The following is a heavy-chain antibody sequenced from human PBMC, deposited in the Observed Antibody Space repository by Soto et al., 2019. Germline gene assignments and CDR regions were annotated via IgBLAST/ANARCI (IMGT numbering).Heavy chain of an antibody. J-gene: IGHJ6*02. CDR1: GFTFSSYG. CDR2: IWYDGSNK. Sequence: GGSLRLSCAASGFTFSSYGMHWVRQAPGKGLEWVAVIWYDGSNKYYADSVKGRFTISRDNSKNTLYLQMNSLRAEDTAVYYCARDGLWLKHNYGMDVWGQGTKVTVS. CDR3: ARDGLWLKHNYGMDV. V-gene: IGHV3-33*01. D-gene: IGHD3-10*01.